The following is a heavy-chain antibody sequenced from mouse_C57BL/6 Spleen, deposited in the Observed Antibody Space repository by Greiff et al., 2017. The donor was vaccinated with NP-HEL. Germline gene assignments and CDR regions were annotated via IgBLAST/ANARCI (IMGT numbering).Heavy chain of an antibody. Sequence: QVQLQQPGAELVKPGASVKLSCKASGYTFTSYWMHWVKQRPGQGLEWIGMIHPNSGSTNYNEKFKSKATLTVDKSSSTAYMQLSSLTSEDSAVYYCARSYYYGSSYAMDYWGQGTSVTVSS. CDR1: GYTFTSYW. V-gene: IGHV1-64*01. D-gene: IGHD1-1*01. CDR3: ARSYYYGSSYAMDY. J-gene: IGHJ4*01. CDR2: IHPNSGST.